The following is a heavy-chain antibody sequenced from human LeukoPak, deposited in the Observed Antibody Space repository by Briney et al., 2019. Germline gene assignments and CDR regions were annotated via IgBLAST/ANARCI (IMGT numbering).Heavy chain of an antibody. Sequence: LRLSCAASGFTFSSYSMNSVCQTPREGLEWVSSNSSISYIYYADSVKGRFSISRDNAKKSLYLQMNSLRAEDTAVYYCAELGITMIGGVWGKGTTVTISS. CDR3: AELGITMIGGV. V-gene: IGHV3-21*01. CDR2: NSSISYI. CDR1: GFTFSSYS. J-gene: IGHJ6*04. D-gene: IGHD3-10*02.